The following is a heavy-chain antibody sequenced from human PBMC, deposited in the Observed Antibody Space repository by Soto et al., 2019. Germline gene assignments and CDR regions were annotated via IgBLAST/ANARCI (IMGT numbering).Heavy chain of an antibody. J-gene: IGHJ4*02. D-gene: IGHD5-12*01. Sequence: SETLSLTCTVSGGSGSSGSYYWSWIRQPPGKGLEWIGYIYYSGSTNYNPSLKSRVTISVDTSKNQFSLKLSSVTAADTAVYYCARAIRDGYNKINYYFDYWGQGALVTVSS. V-gene: IGHV4-61*01. CDR2: IYYSGST. CDR3: ARAIRDGYNKINYYFDY. CDR1: GGSGSSGSYY.